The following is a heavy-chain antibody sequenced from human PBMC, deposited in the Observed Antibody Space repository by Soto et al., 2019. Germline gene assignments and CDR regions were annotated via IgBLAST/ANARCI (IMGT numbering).Heavy chain of an antibody. CDR1: GFTFSTYA. CDR3: GRDRDDIEMVDAFEV. V-gene: IGHV3-23*01. Sequence: EMHLLESGGELVQPGGSLRLSCAASGFTFSTYAMTWVRQAPGKGLEYVSAISGGGVTTYYADSMKGRFTISRDNSNKTLNLKMTSRSREDTAVYYCGRDRDDIEMVDAFEVWGKGKMVTVS. CDR2: ISGGGVTT. D-gene: IGHD2-15*01. J-gene: IGHJ3*01.